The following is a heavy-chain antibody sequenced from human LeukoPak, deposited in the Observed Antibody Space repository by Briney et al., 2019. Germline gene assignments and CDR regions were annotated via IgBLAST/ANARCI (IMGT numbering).Heavy chain of an antibody. V-gene: IGHV3-66*01. CDR3: ARASGYYYGTHVTLDY. CDR2: IYSGGST. J-gene: IGHJ4*02. CDR1: GFTVSSNY. D-gene: IGHD3-22*01. Sequence: GGSLRLSCAASGFTVSSNYMSWVRQAPGKGLEWVSVIYSGGSTYYADSVKGRFTISRDNSKNTLYLQMNSLRAEDTAVYYCARASGYYYGTHVTLDYWGQGTLVTVSS.